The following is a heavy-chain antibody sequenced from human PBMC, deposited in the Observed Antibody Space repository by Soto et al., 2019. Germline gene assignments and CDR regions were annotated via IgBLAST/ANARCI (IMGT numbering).Heavy chain of an antibody. J-gene: IGHJ6*02. D-gene: IGHD3-10*01. CDR1: GFTFSSYS. CDR2: ISSSSSTT. V-gene: IGHV3-48*01. CDR3: AKDYREVLLWFGELYGSHYYYGMDV. Sequence: GGSLRLSCAASGFTFSSYSMNWVRQAPGKGLEWVSYISSSSSTTYYADTVKGRFTISRDNSKNTLYLQMNSLRAEDTAVYYCAKDYREVLLWFGELYGSHYYYGMDVWGQGTTVTVSS.